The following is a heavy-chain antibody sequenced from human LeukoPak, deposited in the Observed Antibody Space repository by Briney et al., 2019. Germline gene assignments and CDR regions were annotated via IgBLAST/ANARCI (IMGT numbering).Heavy chain of an antibody. V-gene: IGHV4-38-2*02. D-gene: IGHD3-10*01. Sequence: SETLSLTCTVSGYSISSGYYWGWIRQAPGKGLEWIGSIHHSGSTYYNPSLKSRVTMSVATSKHQFSLKLRSVTAADTAVYYCARDPGQYGSGARGGFDIWGQGTMVSVSS. CDR3: ARDPGQYGSGARGGFDI. CDR2: IHHSGST. CDR1: GYSISSGYY. J-gene: IGHJ3*02.